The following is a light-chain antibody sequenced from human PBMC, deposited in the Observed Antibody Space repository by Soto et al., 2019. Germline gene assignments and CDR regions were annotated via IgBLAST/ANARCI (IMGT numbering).Light chain of an antibody. J-gene: IGLJ2*01. V-gene: IGLV2-14*03. CDR1: SSDVGVHDY. CDR2: DVS. CDR3: SSYTSSDTPLV. Sequence: QSALTQPASVSGSPGQSITISCTGTSSDVGVHDYVSWYQLHTGKAPKLIIYDVSNRPSGVSNRFSGSKSGNTASLTISGLQAEDEADYYCSSYTSSDTPLVFGGGSKLTVL.